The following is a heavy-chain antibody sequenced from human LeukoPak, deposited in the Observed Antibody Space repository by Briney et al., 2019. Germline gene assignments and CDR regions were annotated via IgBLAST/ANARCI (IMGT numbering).Heavy chain of an antibody. J-gene: IGHJ4*02. D-gene: IGHD6-13*01. CDR3: ARGSSSWSRDY. V-gene: IGHV4-39*01. CDR2: INYSGST. Sequence: SETLSLTCTVSGGSISSSSYSWGWIRQPPGKGLEWIGSINYSGSTYYNPSLKSRVTISVDTSKNQFSLKLSSVTAADTAVYYCARGSSSWSRDYWGQGTLVTVSS. CDR1: GGSISSSSYS.